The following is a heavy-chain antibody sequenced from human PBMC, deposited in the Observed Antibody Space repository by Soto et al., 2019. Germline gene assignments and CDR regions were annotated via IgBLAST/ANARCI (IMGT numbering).Heavy chain of an antibody. CDR1: GFTLSSDS. CDR3: AREALGTVVASMFDY. Sequence: DVTLRRSGSAAGFTLSSDSMDWVRQAPGKGLECVSSSSRSSSYIYYADSVKGRFTISRDNAKNSLYLQMNRLRVKDPAVYYCAREALGTVVASMFDYLCQGTLVNASS. V-gene: IGHV3-21*01. D-gene: IGHD3-22*01. CDR2: SSRSSSYI. J-gene: IGHJ4*02.